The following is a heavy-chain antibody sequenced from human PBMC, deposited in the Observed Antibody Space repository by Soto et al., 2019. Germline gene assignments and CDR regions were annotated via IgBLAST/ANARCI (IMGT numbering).Heavy chain of an antibody. J-gene: IGHJ5*02. CDR3: ARVSWHGRFDP. V-gene: IGHV3-53*04. Sequence: GGSLRLSCAASGFTVSSNYMSWVRQAPGKGLEWVSVIYSGGSTYYADSVNGRFTISRHNSKNTLYLQMNSLRAEDTAVYYCARVSWHGRFDPWGQGTLVTVSS. CDR2: IYSGGST. CDR1: GFTVSSNY.